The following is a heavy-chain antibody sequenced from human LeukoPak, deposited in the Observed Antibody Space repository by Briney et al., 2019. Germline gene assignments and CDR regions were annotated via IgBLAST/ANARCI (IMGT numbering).Heavy chain of an antibody. Sequence: ASVKVSCKASGYTFTSYGISWVRQAPGQGLEWMGWISAYNGNTNYAQKLQGRVTMTTDTSTSTAYMELRSLRSDDTAVYYCARDDDYGDYESSVFDYWGQGTLVTVSS. CDR3: ARDDDYGDYESSVFDY. CDR2: ISAYNGNT. CDR1: GYTFTSYG. D-gene: IGHD4-17*01. J-gene: IGHJ4*02. V-gene: IGHV1-18*01.